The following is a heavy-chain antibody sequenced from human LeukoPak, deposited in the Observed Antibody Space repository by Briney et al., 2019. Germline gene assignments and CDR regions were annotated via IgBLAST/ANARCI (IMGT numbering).Heavy chain of an antibody. CDR1: GGSISSYY. V-gene: IGHV4-59*08. Sequence: SETLSLTCTVSGGSISSYYWSWIRQPPGKGLEWIGYIYYSGSTNYNPSLKSRVTISVDTSKNQFSLKLSSVTAADTAVYYCATLYYYGSGSYYNDYWGQGTLVTVSS. CDR3: ATLYYYGSGSYYNDY. D-gene: IGHD3-10*01. J-gene: IGHJ4*02. CDR2: IYYSGST.